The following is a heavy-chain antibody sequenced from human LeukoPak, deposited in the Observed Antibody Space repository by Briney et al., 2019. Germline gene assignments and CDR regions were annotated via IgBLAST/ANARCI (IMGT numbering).Heavy chain of an antibody. CDR2: IWYDGSNK. Sequence: GSLRLSCAASGFTFSSYGMHWVRQAPGKGLEWVAVIWYDGSNKYYADSVKGRFTISRDNSKNTLYLQMNSLRAEDTAVYYCARDPYYYDSSGYYGSGYYLDWGQGTLVTVSS. D-gene: IGHD3-22*01. CDR1: GFTFSSYG. J-gene: IGHJ4*02. CDR3: ARDPYYYDSSGYYGSGYYLD. V-gene: IGHV3-33*08.